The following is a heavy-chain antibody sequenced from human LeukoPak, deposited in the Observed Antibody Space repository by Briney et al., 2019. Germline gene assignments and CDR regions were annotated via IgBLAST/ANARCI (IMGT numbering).Heavy chain of an antibody. J-gene: IGHJ6*03. CDR3: ARPSRSYYYYMDV. D-gene: IGHD6-13*01. Sequence: WETLSLTCTVSGGSISSYYLSWIRQPPGKGLEWMGYIYYSGSTNYNPSLKSRVTISVDTSKNQFSLRLSSVTAADTAVYYCARPSRSYYYYMDVWGKGTTVTISS. V-gene: IGHV4-59*12. CDR2: IYYSGST. CDR1: GGSISSYY.